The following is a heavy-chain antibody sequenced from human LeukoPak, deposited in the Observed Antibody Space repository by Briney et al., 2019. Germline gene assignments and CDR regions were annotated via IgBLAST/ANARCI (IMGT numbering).Heavy chain of an antibody. CDR3: ARDDKGSYDSSGYDAFDI. CDR1: GFTFRSYE. Sequence: GGSLRLSCAASGFTFRSYEMNWVRQAPGKGLEWVSYISSSGSTIYYADSVKGRFTISRDNAKNSLYLRMNSLRAEDTAVYYCARDDKGSYDSSGYDAFDIWGQGTMVTVSS. J-gene: IGHJ3*02. CDR2: ISSSGSTI. D-gene: IGHD3-22*01. V-gene: IGHV3-48*03.